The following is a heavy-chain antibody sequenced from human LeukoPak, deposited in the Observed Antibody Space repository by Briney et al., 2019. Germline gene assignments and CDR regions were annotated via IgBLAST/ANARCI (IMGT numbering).Heavy chain of an antibody. D-gene: IGHD2-21*02. J-gene: IGHJ5*02. Sequence: SETLSLTCTVSGGSISSSSYYWGWIRQPPGKGLKWIGSIYYSGSTYYNPSLKSRVTISVDTSKNQFSLKLSSVTAADTAVYYCARNKVTSNWFDPWGQGTLVTVSS. CDR1: GGSISSSSYY. CDR2: IYYSGST. CDR3: ARNKVTSNWFDP. V-gene: IGHV4-39*01.